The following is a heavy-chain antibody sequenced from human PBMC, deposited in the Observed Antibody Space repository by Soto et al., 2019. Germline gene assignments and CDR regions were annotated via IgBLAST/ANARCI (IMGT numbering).Heavy chain of an antibody. J-gene: IGHJ4*02. Sequence: SXKVSCKASGGTXTSYAVSLVRQAPGQGLEWMGGIIPIFGTANYAQKFQGRVTITADESTSTAYMELSSLRAEDTDVYYCARDNIVVVTAYDYWGQGTLATVSS. V-gene: IGHV1-69*13. D-gene: IGHD2-21*02. CDR2: IIPIFGTA. CDR3: ARDNIVVVTAYDY. CDR1: GGTXTSYA.